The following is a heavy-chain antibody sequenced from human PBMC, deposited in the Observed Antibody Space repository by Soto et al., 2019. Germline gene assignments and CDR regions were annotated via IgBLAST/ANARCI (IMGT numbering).Heavy chain of an antibody. Sequence: QVQVVQSGAEVKEPGASVKVSCKASGYTFTDYGFSWVRQAPGQRPEWMGWISTWRDDKRDTHKFRDRVTMTTDTATSTAYLELRSLRSDDTAVYYCARLNSAYAVHYWGQGTLVTVSS. CDR2: ISTWRDDK. CDR3: ARLNSAYAVHY. CDR1: GYTFTDYG. V-gene: IGHV1-18*04. J-gene: IGHJ4*02. D-gene: IGHD5-12*01.